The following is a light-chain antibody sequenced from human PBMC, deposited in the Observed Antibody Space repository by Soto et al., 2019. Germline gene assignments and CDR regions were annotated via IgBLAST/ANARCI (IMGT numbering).Light chain of an antibody. V-gene: IGLV2-14*01. Sequence: QSALTQPASVSGSPGQSNTISCTGTSSDVGGYNYVSWYRQHPGKAPKLMIYDVTNRPSGVSNRYSGSKSGNTASLTISGLQAEDEADCYCSSYTSGGDVFGSGTKVTVL. CDR3: SSYTSGGDV. J-gene: IGLJ1*01. CDR1: SSDVGGYNY. CDR2: DVT.